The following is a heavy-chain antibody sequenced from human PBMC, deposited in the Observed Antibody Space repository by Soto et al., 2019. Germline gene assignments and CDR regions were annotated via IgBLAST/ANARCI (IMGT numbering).Heavy chain of an antibody. CDR1: GFSFSGFE. D-gene: IGHD5-12*01. CDR3: TRYLFHYPVDYGMDV. CDR2: MRRKAVGYAT. V-gene: IGHV3-73*02. J-gene: IGHJ6*02. Sequence: EVQLVESGGDLVQPGGSLKLSCAASGFSFSGFEVQWILQAPGKGLEWVGRMRRKAVGYATAYGASVKGRFTVSRDDSKNTMYLQMNSLQTEDTAIYYCTRYLFHYPVDYGMDVWGQGTTVTVSS.